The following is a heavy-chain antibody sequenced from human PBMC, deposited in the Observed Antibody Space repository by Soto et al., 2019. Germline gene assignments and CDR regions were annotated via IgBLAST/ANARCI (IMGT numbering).Heavy chain of an antibody. CDR2: IIPIFGTA. CDR1: GGTFSSYA. J-gene: IGHJ5*02. V-gene: IGHV1-69*13. D-gene: IGHD3-9*01. CDR3: ASNRHYDILTGYYLYNWFDP. Sequence: GASVKVSCKASGGTFSSYAISWVRQAPGQGLEWMGGIIPIFGTANYAQKFQGRVTITADESTSTAYMELSSLRSEDTAVYYCASNRHYDILTGYYLYNWFDPWGQGTLVTVSS.